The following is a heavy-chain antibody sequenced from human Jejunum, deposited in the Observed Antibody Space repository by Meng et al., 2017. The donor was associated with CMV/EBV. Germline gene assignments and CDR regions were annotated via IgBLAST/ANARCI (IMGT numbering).Heavy chain of an antibody. CDR2: ISVGSTVI. Sequence: FNSHGMNWVRQAPGKGLEWVSYISVGSTVIYYADSVRGRFTISRDNAKNSLYLQMNSLRVEDTAVYYCAKDQAGGYYDFRSGFDYWGQGTLVTVSS. D-gene: IGHD3-3*01. V-gene: IGHV3-48*04. J-gene: IGHJ4*02. CDR1: FNSHG. CDR3: AKDQAGGYYDFRSGFDY.